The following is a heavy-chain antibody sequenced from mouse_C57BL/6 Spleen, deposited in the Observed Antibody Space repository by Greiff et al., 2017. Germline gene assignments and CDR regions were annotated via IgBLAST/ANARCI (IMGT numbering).Heavy chain of an antibody. CDR1: GYTFTSYW. J-gene: IGHJ4*01. D-gene: IGHD1-1*01. CDR3: ARTLFTTVVPYYARDY. V-gene: IGHV1-52*01. CDR2: IDPSDSET. Sequence: QVQLQQPGAELVRPGSSVKLSCKASGYTFTSYWMHWVKQRPIQGLEWIGNIDPSDSETHYNQKFKDKATLTVDKSSSTAYKQLSSLTSEDSAVYYCARTLFTTVVPYYARDYWGQGTSVTVSS.